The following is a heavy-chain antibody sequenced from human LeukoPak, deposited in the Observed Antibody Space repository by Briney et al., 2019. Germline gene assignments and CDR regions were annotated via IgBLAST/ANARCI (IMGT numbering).Heavy chain of an antibody. D-gene: IGHD2-21*01. CDR2: ISGSPGST. Sequence: GGSLRLSCAASGFTFSSYAMSWVRQAPGKGLEWVSAISGSPGSTYYADSVKGRFTISRDNSKNTLYLQMNSLRAEDTAVYYCARALYRQHIVVVNAKNYWYFDLWGRGTLVTVSS. V-gene: IGHV3-23*01. J-gene: IGHJ2*01. CDR1: GFTFSSYA. CDR3: ARALYRQHIVVVNAKNYWYFDL.